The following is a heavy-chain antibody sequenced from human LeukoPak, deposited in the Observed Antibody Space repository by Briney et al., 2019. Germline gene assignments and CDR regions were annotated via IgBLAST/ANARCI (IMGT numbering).Heavy chain of an antibody. CDR2: IWYDESNK. V-gene: IGHV3-33*01. CDR3: AREKPQHSGSYSDAFDI. J-gene: IGHJ3*02. Sequence: GGSLRLSCAASKFTYSSYGMHWVRQAPGKGLEWVAVIWYDESNKYYADSVKGRFTISRDNAKNSLILQMNSLRAEDTAVYYCAREKPQHSGSYSDAFDIWGQGTMVTVSS. CDR1: KFTYSSYG. D-gene: IGHD1-26*01.